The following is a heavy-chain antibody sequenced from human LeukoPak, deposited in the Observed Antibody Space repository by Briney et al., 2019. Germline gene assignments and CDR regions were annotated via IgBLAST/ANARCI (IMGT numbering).Heavy chain of an antibody. V-gene: IGHV3-53*04. CDR2: IYSGGST. CDR1: VFTDSSSF. D-gene: IGHD5-18*01. CDR3: ARVMGGSTYGSHFDY. J-gene: IGHJ4*02. Sequence: GGSRSLSCVASVFTDSSSFMTWVRQSPGKGLEWVAIIYSGGSTYYADSVKGRFTISRHNSKNTLYLQMDSLRAEDTAVYYCARVMGGSTYGSHFDYWGQGTVVTVSS.